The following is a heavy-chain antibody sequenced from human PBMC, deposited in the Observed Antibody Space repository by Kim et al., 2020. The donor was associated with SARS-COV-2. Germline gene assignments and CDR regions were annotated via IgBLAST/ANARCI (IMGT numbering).Heavy chain of an antibody. CDR2: INHSGST. V-gene: IGHV4-34*01. CDR1: GGSFSGYY. D-gene: IGHD2-2*01. Sequence: SETLSLTCAGYGGSFSGYYWSWIRQPPGKGLEWIGEINHSGSTNYNPSLKSRVTISVDTSKNQFSLKLSSVTAADTAVYYCARDDRYCSSTSCYYYYGMDVWGQGTTVTVSS. J-gene: IGHJ6*02. CDR3: ARDDRYCSSTSCYYYYGMDV.